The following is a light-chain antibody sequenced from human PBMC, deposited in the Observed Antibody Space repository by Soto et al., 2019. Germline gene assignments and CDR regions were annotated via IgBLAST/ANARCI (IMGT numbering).Light chain of an antibody. CDR3: SSYTSSNTHVV. CDR1: SSDVGGYNY. J-gene: IGLJ2*01. V-gene: IGLV2-14*01. Sequence: QSALTQSASVSGSPGQSITISCTGTSSDVGGYNYVSWYQQHPGKAPKLMIYEVSNRPSGVSNRFSGSKSGNTASLTISGLQAEDEADYYCSSYTSSNTHVVFGGGTKLTVL. CDR2: EVS.